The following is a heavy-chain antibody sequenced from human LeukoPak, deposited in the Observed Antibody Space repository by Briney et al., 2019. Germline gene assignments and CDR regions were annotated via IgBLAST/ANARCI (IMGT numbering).Heavy chain of an antibody. CDR2: ISSEGSKK. J-gene: IGHJ6*02. Sequence: PGRTLRLSRVASGFTFRSYAMHWVRQAPGKGGEGVIVISSEGSKKFYADAPKGRFPVPRDNSKNTLHREMNRWRDKDTALFYLGRDLTTLEPPGYYYGIDVWGQGTTVTVSS. V-gene: IGHV3-30-3*01. CDR1: GFTFRSYA. D-gene: IGHD2-15*01. CDR3: GRDLTTLEPPGYYYGIDV.